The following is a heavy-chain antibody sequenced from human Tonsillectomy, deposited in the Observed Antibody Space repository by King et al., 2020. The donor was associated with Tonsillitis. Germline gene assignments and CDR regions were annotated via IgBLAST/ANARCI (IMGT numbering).Heavy chain of an antibody. Sequence: VQLVESGGGWVQPGGSLRLSCAASGFTSSSYAMSCVRQAPGKGLEWVSGLSGSGGSTNYADSVKGRFTISRNNAKHPPYLQMNSLRAEDTAVYYCAKSGAWESMYYFDYWGQGTLVTVSS. J-gene: IGHJ4*02. V-gene: IGHV3-23*04. CDR1: GFTSSSYA. CDR3: AKSGAWESMYYFDY. CDR2: LSGSGGST. D-gene: IGHD1-26*01.